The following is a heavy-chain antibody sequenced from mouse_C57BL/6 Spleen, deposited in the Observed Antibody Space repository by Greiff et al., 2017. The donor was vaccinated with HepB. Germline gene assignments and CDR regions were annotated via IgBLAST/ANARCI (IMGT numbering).Heavy chain of an antibody. D-gene: IGHD1-1*01. CDR3: ARGITTYYFDY. Sequence: VQGVESGPELVKPGASVKLSCKASGYTFTSYDINWVKQRPGQGLEWIGWIYPRDGSTKYNEKFKGKATLTVDTSSSTAYMELHSLTSEDSAVYFCARGITTYYFDYWGQGTTLTVSS. CDR2: IYPRDGST. V-gene: IGHV1-85*01. CDR1: GYTFTSYD. J-gene: IGHJ2*01.